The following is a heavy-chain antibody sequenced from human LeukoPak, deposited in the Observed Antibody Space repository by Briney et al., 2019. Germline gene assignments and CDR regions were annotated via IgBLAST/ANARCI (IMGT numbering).Heavy chain of an antibody. CDR3: TRAGAYYYDSSGSDY. Sequence: GGSLRLSCVASGFTFSNYWMSWVRQAPGKGLEWVANIKQDGSEKYYVDSVKGRFTISRDNAKNSPYLQMNSLRAEDTAVYYCTRAGAYYYDSSGSDYWGQGTLVTVSS. CDR2: IKQDGSEK. J-gene: IGHJ4*02. CDR1: GFTFSNYW. V-gene: IGHV3-7*01. D-gene: IGHD3-22*01.